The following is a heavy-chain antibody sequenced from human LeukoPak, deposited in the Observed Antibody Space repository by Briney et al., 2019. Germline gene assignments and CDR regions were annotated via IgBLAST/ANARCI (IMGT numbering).Heavy chain of an antibody. Sequence: VASVTVSCKASGHTFIGYNMHWVRQAPGQGLEWMGWINPNSGGTNYAQKFQGRVTMTRDKSIRTAYMELSRLTSDDTAVYYCARNIWFGESADAFDIWGQGTMVTVSS. D-gene: IGHD3-10*01. CDR1: GHTFIGYN. CDR3: ARNIWFGESADAFDI. CDR2: INPNSGGT. J-gene: IGHJ3*02. V-gene: IGHV1-2*02.